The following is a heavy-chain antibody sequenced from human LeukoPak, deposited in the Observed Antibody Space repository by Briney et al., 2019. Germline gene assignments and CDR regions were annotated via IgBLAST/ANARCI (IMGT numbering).Heavy chain of an antibody. Sequence: PSETLSLTCAVYGGSFSGCYWSWIRQPPGKGLEWIGGINHSGSTNYNPSLKSRVTISVDTSKNQFSLKLSSVTAADTAVYYCASGPRFIAAPYYFDYWGQGTLVTVSS. D-gene: IGHD6-13*01. J-gene: IGHJ4*02. CDR1: GGSFSGCY. V-gene: IGHV4-34*01. CDR3: ASGPRFIAAPYYFDY. CDR2: INHSGST.